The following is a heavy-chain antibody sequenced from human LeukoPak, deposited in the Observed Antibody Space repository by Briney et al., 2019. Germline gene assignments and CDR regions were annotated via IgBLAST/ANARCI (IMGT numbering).Heavy chain of an antibody. CDR1: GFTFSSYH. V-gene: IGHV3-21*06. J-gene: IGHJ6*04. D-gene: IGHD2/OR15-2a*01. CDR2: ISSGSSDL. Sequence: GGSLRLSCSASGFTFSSYHMNWVRQAPGKGLEWVSYISSGSSDLYYTDSVKGRFTVSRDNAQNSLYLQMDSLRAEDTAVYYCATGKGAYFPTTRRNAMDAGAKGTTVTSSS. CDR3: ATGKGAYFPTTRRNAMDA.